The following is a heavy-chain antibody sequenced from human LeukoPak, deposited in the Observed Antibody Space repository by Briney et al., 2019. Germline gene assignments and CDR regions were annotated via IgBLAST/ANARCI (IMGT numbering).Heavy chain of an antibody. V-gene: IGHV4-4*07. CDR1: GGSISSYY. D-gene: IGHD2-2*01. CDR3: ARDGTGYCSSTSCPGPMDV. Sequence: SETLSLTCTVSGGSISSYYWSWIRQPAGKGLKWIGRIYTSGSTNYNPSLKSRVTMSVDTSKNQFSLKLSSVTAADTAVYYCARDGTGYCSSTSCPGPMDVWGKGTTVTVSS. J-gene: IGHJ6*03. CDR2: IYTSGST.